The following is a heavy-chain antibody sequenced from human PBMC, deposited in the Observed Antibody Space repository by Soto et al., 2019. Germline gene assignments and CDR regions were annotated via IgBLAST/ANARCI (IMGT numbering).Heavy chain of an antibody. CDR2: IYYSGST. CDR3: ARGAHYSSPFRWFDP. J-gene: IGHJ5*02. V-gene: IGHV4-31*03. D-gene: IGHD6-13*01. Sequence: NPSETLSLTCTVSGGSISSGGYYWSWIRQHPGKGLEWIGYIYYSGSTYYNPSLKSRVTISVDTSKNQFSLKLSSVTAADTAVYYCARGAHYSSPFRWFDPWGQGTLVTVSS. CDR1: GGSISSGGYY.